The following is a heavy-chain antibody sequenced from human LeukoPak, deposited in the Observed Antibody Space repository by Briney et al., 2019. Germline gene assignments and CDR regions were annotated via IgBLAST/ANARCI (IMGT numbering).Heavy chain of an antibody. CDR2: IWYDGSNK. Sequence: GGSLRLSCAASGFTFSSYGMHWVRQAPGKGLEWVSVIWYDGSNKYYADSVKGRFTISRDISKNTLYLQMNSLRAEDTAVYFCARVAITGELYPYFGMDVWGQGTTVTVS. CDR1: GFTFSSYG. J-gene: IGHJ6*02. CDR3: ARVAITGELYPYFGMDV. V-gene: IGHV3-30*19. D-gene: IGHD5-24*01.